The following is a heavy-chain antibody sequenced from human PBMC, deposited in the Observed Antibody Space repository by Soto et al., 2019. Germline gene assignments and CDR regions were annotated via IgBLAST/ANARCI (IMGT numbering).Heavy chain of an antibody. J-gene: IGHJ5*02. Sequence: QLQLQESGPGLVKPSETLSLTCTVSGGSISSSSYYWGWIRQPPGKGLEWIGSIYYSGSTYYNPSLRSRVPIPEDTSKNQSPLKLSSGTAADTAGYYWASHHMAAHPYGSAPGGKETLVTFSS. CDR3: ASHHMAAHPYGSAP. CDR1: GGSISSSSYY. D-gene: IGHD6-13*01. V-gene: IGHV4-39*01. CDR2: IYYSGST.